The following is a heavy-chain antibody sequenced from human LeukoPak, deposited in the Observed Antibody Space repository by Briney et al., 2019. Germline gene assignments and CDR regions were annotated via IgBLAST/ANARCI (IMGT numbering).Heavy chain of an antibody. J-gene: IGHJ4*02. CDR3: ARTGYYDSSGYYF. Sequence: GGSLKISCQGSGYSFTSYWIGWVRQMPGKGLEWMGIIYPGDSDTRYSPSFQGQVTISADKSISTAYLQWSSLKASDTAMYYCARTGYYDSSGYYFWGQGTLVTVSS. D-gene: IGHD3-22*01. CDR1: GYSFTSYW. V-gene: IGHV5-51*01. CDR2: IYPGDSDT.